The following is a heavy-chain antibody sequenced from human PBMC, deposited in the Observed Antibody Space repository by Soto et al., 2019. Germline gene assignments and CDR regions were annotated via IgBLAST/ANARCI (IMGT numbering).Heavy chain of an antibody. CDR1: GFTFSSYA. Sequence: LRLSCAASGFTFSSYAMSWVRQAPVKGLEWVSAISGSGGSTYYADSVKGRFTISRDNSKNTLYLQMNSLRAEDTAVYYCAKDQEVQYYYYYYGMDVWGQGTTVTVSS. CDR2: ISGSGGST. J-gene: IGHJ6*02. V-gene: IGHV3-23*01. CDR3: AKDQEVQYYYYYYGMDV.